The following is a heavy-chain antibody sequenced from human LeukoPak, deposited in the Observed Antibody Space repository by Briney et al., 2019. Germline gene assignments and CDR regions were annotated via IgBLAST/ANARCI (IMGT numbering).Heavy chain of an antibody. V-gene: IGHV1-8*01. D-gene: IGHD5-12*01. CDR1: GYTFTNYD. CDR2: MNPNSGNT. CDR3: VRGQSGFKFDP. Sequence: ASVKVSCKASGYTFTNYDINWVRQAAGQGLQRMGWMNPNSGNTGYPQRFQGRVTMTRDTSINTAYMELSSLRPEDTAVYYCVRGQSGFKFDPWGQGTLVTVSS. J-gene: IGHJ5*02.